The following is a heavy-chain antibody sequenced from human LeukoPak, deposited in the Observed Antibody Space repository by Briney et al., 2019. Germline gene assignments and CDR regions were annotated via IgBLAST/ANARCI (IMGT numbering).Heavy chain of an antibody. J-gene: IGHJ6*03. CDR1: GYTLTELS. CDR2: YDAADGET. CDR3: ARGTAIWSGYSNYYYYYMDV. D-gene: IGHD3-3*01. Sequence: ASVKVSCKVSGYTLTELSMHWVRQAPGKGLEWMGGYDAADGETIYAQKFQGRVTMTEDTSTSTAYMELSSLRSEDTAVYYCARGTAIWSGYSNYYYYYMDVWGKGTTATVSS. V-gene: IGHV1-24*01.